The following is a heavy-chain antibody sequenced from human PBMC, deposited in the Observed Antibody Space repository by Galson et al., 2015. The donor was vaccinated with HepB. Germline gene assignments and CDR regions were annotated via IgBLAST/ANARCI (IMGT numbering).Heavy chain of an antibody. J-gene: IGHJ4*02. CDR1: GGTFSSYA. V-gene: IGHV1-69*13. CDR2: IIPIFGIA. D-gene: IGHD3-10*01. Sequence: SVKVSCKASGGTFSSYAISWVRQAPGQGLEWMGGIIPIFGIANYAQKFQGRVTITADESTSTAYMELSSLRSEDTAVYYCARSTDQYYYGSPPSYWGQGTLLTVSS. CDR3: ARSTDQYYYGSPPSY.